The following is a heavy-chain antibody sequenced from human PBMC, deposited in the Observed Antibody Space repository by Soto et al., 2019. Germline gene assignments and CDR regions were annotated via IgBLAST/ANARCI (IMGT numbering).Heavy chain of an antibody. V-gene: IGHV1-69*12. J-gene: IGHJ4*02. D-gene: IGHD6-6*01. Sequence: QVQLVQSGAEVKKPGSSVKVSCKASGGTFSSYAISWVRQAPGQGLEWMGGIIPIFGTANYAQKFQGRVTSTADESTSTAYRGLSSLRSEDTAVYYCARDGRWLAAPTGFDYWGQGTLVTVSS. CDR1: GGTFSSYA. CDR2: IIPIFGTA. CDR3: ARDGRWLAAPTGFDY.